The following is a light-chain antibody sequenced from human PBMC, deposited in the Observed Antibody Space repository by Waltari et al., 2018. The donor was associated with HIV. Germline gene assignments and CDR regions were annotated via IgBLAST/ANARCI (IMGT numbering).Light chain of an antibody. Sequence: DIQMTQSPSSLSASVGDRVTITCRASQSIDSYLNWYQQKPGKAPKLLVYAASSLQSGVPSRFSGSGSGTDFTLTSSRLQPEDFATFYGQQSYTTPITFGQGTRLEIK. CDR2: AAS. CDR1: QSIDSY. J-gene: IGKJ5*01. V-gene: IGKV1-39*01. CDR3: QQSYTTPIT.